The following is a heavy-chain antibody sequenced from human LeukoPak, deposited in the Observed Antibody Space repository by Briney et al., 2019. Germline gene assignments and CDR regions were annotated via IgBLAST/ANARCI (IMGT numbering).Heavy chain of an antibody. Sequence: GGSLRLSCAASGFTFSSYSMNWVRQAPGKGLEWVANIKQDGSEKYYVDSVKGRFTISRDNAKNSLYLQMNSLRAEDTAVYYCATPFDYWGQGTLVTVSS. CDR1: GFTFSSYS. CDR2: IKQDGSEK. J-gene: IGHJ4*02. V-gene: IGHV3-7*01. CDR3: ATPFDY.